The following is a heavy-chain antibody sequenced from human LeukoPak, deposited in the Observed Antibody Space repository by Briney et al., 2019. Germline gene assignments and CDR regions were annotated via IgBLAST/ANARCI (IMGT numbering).Heavy chain of an antibody. CDR1: GFTFSGSA. CDR3: TTYGDYAPDSDY. J-gene: IGHJ4*02. CDR2: IKSKAVNYAT. D-gene: IGHD4-17*01. Sequence: GGPLRLSCAASGFTFSGSAIHWVRQASGKGLKWVGRIKSKAVNYATAYAASVKGRFTISRDDSKNTAYLQMNSLKTEDTAVYYCTTYGDYAPDSDYWGQGTLVTVSS. V-gene: IGHV3-73*01.